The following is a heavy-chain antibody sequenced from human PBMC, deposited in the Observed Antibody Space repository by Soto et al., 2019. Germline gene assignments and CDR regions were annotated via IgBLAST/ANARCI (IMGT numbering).Heavy chain of an antibody. CDR2: ISSSSSYI. D-gene: IGHD6-19*01. Sequence: EVQLVESGGGLVKPGGSLRLSCAASGFTFSSYSMNWVRQAPGKGLEWVSSISSSSSYIYYADSVKGRFTISRDNAKNSLYLQMNSLRAEDTAVYYCARDCGRLVHNWFDPWGQGTLVTVSS. CDR3: ARDCGRLVHNWFDP. CDR1: GFTFSSYS. V-gene: IGHV3-21*01. J-gene: IGHJ5*02.